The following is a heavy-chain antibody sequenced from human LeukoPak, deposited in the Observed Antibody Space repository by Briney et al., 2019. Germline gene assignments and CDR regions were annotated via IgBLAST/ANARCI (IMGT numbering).Heavy chain of an antibody. CDR2: ISTTSTYT. CDR3: ARDWYCSSSICYTDRNWSDP. CDR1: GFTFSDYY. D-gene: IGHD2-2*02. J-gene: IGHJ5*02. Sequence: GGSLRLSCAASGFTFSDYYMSYIRQAPGKGLEWVSYISTTSTYTDYADSVRGRFTISRDNAKNLLYLQMNSLRPEDTAVYYCARDWYCSSSICYTDRNWSDPWGQGTLVTVSS. V-gene: IGHV3-11*05.